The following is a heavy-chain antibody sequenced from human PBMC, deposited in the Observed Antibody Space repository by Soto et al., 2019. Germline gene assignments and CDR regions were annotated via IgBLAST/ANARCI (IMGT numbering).Heavy chain of an antibody. J-gene: IGHJ1*01. D-gene: IGHD2-15*01. Sequence: ASVKVSCKASGGTFSSQVFTWLRQSAGQGLEWMGGIIPMFGTANHAQKFQGRVTLIADESTSTAYLELSSLRSEDTAVYYCARGSRDCSGGTCFPLPTAEYFRHWGQGTLVTVSS. CDR1: GGTFSSQV. CDR2: IIPMFGTA. V-gene: IGHV1-69*13. CDR3: ARGSRDCSGGTCFPLPTAEYFRH.